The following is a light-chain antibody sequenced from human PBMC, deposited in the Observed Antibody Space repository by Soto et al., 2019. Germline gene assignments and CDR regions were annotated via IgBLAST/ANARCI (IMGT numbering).Light chain of an antibody. CDR2: DAS. J-gene: IGKJ4*01. V-gene: IGKV3-11*01. CDR1: QSVSSY. CDR3: QQRRNWPLT. Sequence: EIVLTQSPATLSLSPGERATLSCRTSQSVSSYLAWFQQKPGQPPRLLIYDASNRATGIPARFSGSGSGTDFTLTISSLEPADFAVYYCQQRRNWPLTFGGGTKVEIK.